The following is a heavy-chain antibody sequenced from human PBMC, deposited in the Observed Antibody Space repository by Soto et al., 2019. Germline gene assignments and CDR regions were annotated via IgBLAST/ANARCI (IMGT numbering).Heavy chain of an antibody. CDR3: AGDKTPVITRSYFDY. V-gene: IGHV1-18*01. D-gene: IGHD4-17*01. CDR1: GYTFTSYG. Sequence: QVQLVQSGAEVKKPGASVKVSCKASGYTFTSYGISWVRQAPGQGLEWMGWISAYNGNTNYAQKLQGRVTMTTDTSXXTAHMELRSLRSDDTDGYYCAGDKTPVITRSYFDYWGQGTLVTVSS. J-gene: IGHJ4*02. CDR2: ISAYNGNT.